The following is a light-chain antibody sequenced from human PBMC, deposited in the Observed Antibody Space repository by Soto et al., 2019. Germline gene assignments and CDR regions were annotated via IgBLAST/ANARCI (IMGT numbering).Light chain of an antibody. V-gene: IGKV2-28*01. CDR3: MEALQTFT. Sequence: DIVMAQFPLSLPVTPWGSASISFRSSQSLLPCNGYNYLDWYLQMPGQSPQLLIYLGSTRASGVPDRFSGSGSGTDFTLKISRVEAEDVGVYYCMEALQTFTFGPGTKVDIK. CDR1: QSLLPCNGYNY. CDR2: LGS. J-gene: IGKJ3*01.